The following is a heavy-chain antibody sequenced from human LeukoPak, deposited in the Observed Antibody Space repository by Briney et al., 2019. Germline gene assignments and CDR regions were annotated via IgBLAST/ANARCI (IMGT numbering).Heavy chain of an antibody. J-gene: IGHJ4*02. CDR2: INWNGDTT. Sequence: GGSLRLSCAASGFTFGAYTMHWVRQAPGKGLEWVCLINWNGDTTYYSDSVRGRFSISRDNSKHSLYLQMNSLRTEDTAFYYCARDVGCSSVTCYLDSWGQGTQVTVSS. CDR3: ARDVGCSSVTCYLDS. D-gene: IGHD2-2*01. CDR1: GFTFGAYT. V-gene: IGHV3-43*01.